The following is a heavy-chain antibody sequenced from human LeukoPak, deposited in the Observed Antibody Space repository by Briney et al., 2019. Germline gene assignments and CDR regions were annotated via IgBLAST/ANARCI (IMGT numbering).Heavy chain of an antibody. D-gene: IGHD2-2*01. CDR1: GGTFSSYA. CDR2: IIPIFGTA. J-gene: IGHJ5*02. CDR3: ARDRGYCSSTSCSPQIDP. Sequence: SVKVSCKASGGTFSSYAISWVRQAPGQGLEWMGGIIPIFGTANYAQKFQGRVTITADESTRTAYMELSSLRSEDTAVYYCARDRGYCSSTSCSPQIDPWGQGTLVTVSS. V-gene: IGHV1-69*13.